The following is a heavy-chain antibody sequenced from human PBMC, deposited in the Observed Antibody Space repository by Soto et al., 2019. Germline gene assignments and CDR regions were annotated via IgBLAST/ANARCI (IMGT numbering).Heavy chain of an antibody. Sequence: EVQLVESGGGLVKPGGSLRLSCVASGFTFSTYTMSWVRQAPGKGLEWVSSIGTSTTYIYYADSVKGRFTISRDNAKNSVFLQMDSLSAEDTAVYYCARAAFTYSTISAFPYWGQGTLVTVSS. CDR2: IGTSTTYI. J-gene: IGHJ4*02. D-gene: IGHD5-12*01. V-gene: IGHV3-21*02. CDR3: ARAAFTYSTISAFPY. CDR1: GFTFSTYT.